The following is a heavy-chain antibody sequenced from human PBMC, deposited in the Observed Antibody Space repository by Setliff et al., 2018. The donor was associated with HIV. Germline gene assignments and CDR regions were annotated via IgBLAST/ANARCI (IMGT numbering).Heavy chain of an antibody. J-gene: IGHJ3*02. CDR3: ARGRNYDSSGRGAFDI. V-gene: IGHV3-20*04. CDR1: GFIFVSSA. CDR2: INWNGGST. Sequence: GGSLRLSCAASGFIFVSSAMHWVRQAPGKGLEWVSGINWNGGSTGYADSVKGRFTISRDNAKNSLYLQMNSLRAEDTALYYCARGRNYDSSGRGAFDIWGQGTMVTVSS. D-gene: IGHD3-22*01.